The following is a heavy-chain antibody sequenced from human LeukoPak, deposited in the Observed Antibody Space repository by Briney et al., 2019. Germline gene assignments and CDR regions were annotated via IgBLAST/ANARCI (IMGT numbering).Heavy chain of an antibody. D-gene: IGHD2-15*01. CDR2: IKQDGSEK. J-gene: IGHJ6*04. Sequence: GGSLRLSCAASGFTFSSYAMSWVRQAPGKGLEWVANIKQDGSEKYYVDSVKGRFTISRDNAKNSLYLQMNSLRAEDTAVYYCASGIVVVVAATSYYYGMDVWGKGTTVTVSS. V-gene: IGHV3-7*03. CDR1: GFTFSSYA. CDR3: ASGIVVVVAATSYYYGMDV.